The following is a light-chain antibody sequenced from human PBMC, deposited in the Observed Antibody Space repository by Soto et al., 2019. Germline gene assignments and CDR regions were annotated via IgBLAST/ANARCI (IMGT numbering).Light chain of an antibody. V-gene: IGKV1-5*01. J-gene: IGKJ1*01. CDR1: QSISNW. Sequence: IQLTQSPSTLPASVGDRVTLTCRASQSISNWLAWYQQKPGTAPKLLIYHASILETAVPSRFSGNGSGTEFTLTISSLQPGDFATYHCQQYNSYSFGQGTKVDIK. CDR2: HAS. CDR3: QQYNSYS.